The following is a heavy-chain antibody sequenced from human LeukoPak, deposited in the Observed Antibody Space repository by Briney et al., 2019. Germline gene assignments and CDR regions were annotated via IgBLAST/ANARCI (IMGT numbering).Heavy chain of an antibody. Sequence: GGSLRLSRAASGFTFDDYGMSWVRQVPGKGLEWVSGINWNGGSTGYADSVKGRFTISRDNAKNSLYLQMDSLRVEDTALYYCARGIRFLEWLSGFDYWGQGTLVTVSS. CDR1: GFTFDDYG. CDR2: INWNGGST. CDR3: ARGIRFLEWLSGFDY. J-gene: IGHJ4*02. V-gene: IGHV3-20*04. D-gene: IGHD3-3*01.